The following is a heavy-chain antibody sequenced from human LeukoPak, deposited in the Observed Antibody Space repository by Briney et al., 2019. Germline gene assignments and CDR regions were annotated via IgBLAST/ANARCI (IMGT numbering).Heavy chain of an antibody. Sequence: GGSLRLSCAASGFTFSSYAMHGVRQAPGKGLEWVAVISYDGSNKYYADSVKGRFTISRDNSKNTLYLQMDSLRGEDTAVYYCAKDFRIGYSAHFDYWGQGALVTVSS. V-gene: IGHV3-30*04. J-gene: IGHJ4*02. CDR2: ISYDGSNK. CDR1: GFTFSSYA. D-gene: IGHD2-21*01. CDR3: AKDFRIGYSAHFDY.